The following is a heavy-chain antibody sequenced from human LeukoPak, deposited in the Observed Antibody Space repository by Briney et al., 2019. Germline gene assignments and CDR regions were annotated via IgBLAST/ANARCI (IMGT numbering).Heavy chain of an antibody. CDR3: TRWVDRSERYYFDY. CDR1: GFTFGDYA. D-gene: IGHD3-10*01. V-gene: IGHV3-49*04. Sequence: GGSLRLSCTGSGFTFGDYAISWVRQAPGKGLEWLGFIRSKDNDGTTDYAASVKGRFIISRDDSKSIAYLQMNDLKTEDTAVYYCTRWVDRSERYYFDYWGQGTLVTVSS. J-gene: IGHJ4*02. CDR2: IRSKDNDGTT.